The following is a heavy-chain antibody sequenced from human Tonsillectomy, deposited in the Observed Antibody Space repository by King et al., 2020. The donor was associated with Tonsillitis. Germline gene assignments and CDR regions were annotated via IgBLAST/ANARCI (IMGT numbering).Heavy chain of an antibody. D-gene: IGHD6-19*01. Sequence: QLVQSGAEVKKPGASVKVSCKASGYTFTSYYMHWVRQAPGQGLEWMGIINPSRGSPIYAQKFQGRVTMTRDTSTSTVYMEVSSLRSEDTAVYYCARDLIAVAGTRSGAGDYWGQGTLVTVSS. J-gene: IGHJ4*02. CDR3: ARDLIAVAGTRSGAGDY. V-gene: IGHV1-46*03. CDR1: GYTFTSYY. CDR2: INPSRGSP.